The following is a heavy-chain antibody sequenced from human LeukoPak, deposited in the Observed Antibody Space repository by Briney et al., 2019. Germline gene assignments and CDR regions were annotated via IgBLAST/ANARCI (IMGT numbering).Heavy chain of an antibody. Sequence: PSETLSLTCTVSGGSLSSAHGWSWIRQPPGKGLEWIGYSQNGGCTNCNPSLKSRVTISVDTSKNQFSLKLSSVTAADTAVYYCARDYSGSLDYWGQGTLVTVSS. D-gene: IGHD3-10*01. V-gene: IGHV4-61*01. CDR2: SQNGGCT. CDR1: GGSLSSAHG. J-gene: IGHJ4*02. CDR3: ARDYSGSLDY.